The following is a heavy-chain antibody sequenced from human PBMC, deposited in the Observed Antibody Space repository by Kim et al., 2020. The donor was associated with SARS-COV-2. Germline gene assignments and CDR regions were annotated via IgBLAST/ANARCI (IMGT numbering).Heavy chain of an antibody. V-gene: IGHV4-34*01. D-gene: IGHD4-17*01. Sequence: TNYNPALKSRVTISVDTSKNQFSLKLSSMTAADTAVYYCARTLDGDAPDYWGQGTLVTVSS. CDR3: ARTLDGDAPDY. CDR2: T. J-gene: IGHJ4*02.